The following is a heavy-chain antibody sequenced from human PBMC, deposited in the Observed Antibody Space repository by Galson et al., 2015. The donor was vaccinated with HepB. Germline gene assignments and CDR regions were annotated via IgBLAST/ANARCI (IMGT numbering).Heavy chain of an antibody. D-gene: IGHD1-26*01. CDR2: ISTSGGST. CDR3: AKDGGELYSGSYQVDH. Sequence: PRLSCAASGFTFSSYVMSWVRQAPGKGLEWVSVISTSGGSTFYADSVKGRFTILRDNSKNTLYLQMNSLRVEDTAVYYCAKDGGELYSGSYQVDHWGQGTLVTVSS. CDR1: GFTFSSYV. V-gene: IGHV3-23*01. J-gene: IGHJ4*02.